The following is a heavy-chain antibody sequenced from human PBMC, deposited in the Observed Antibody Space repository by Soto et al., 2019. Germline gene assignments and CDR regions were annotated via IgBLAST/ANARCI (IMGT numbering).Heavy chain of an antibody. CDR3: ARGVGSGSYYNQYNWFDP. J-gene: IGHJ5*02. CDR2: ISAYNGNT. Sequence: ASVKVSCKASGYTFTNYGISWVRQAPGQGLEWMGWISAYNGNTKYAQKLQGRVTMTTDTSTSTAYMALRSLRSDDTAVYYCARGVGSGSYYNQYNWFDPWGQGTLVTVSS. D-gene: IGHD3-10*01. V-gene: IGHV1-18*01. CDR1: GYTFTNYG.